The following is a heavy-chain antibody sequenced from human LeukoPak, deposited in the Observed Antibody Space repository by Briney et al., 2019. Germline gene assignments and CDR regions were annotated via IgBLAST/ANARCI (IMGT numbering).Heavy chain of an antibody. V-gene: IGHV3-53*01. CDR2: IHNDGTA. Sequence: GFLRLSCVVSGFTVSGNSLTWVRQAPGRGLEWVSLIHNDGTAIYRDSVKGRFTLSRDISKNMVSLQMSSLKVEDTAVYYCARQSLPTGDYSGYDFDAFDIWGQGTAVTVSS. J-gene: IGHJ3*02. CDR1: GFTVSGNS. D-gene: IGHD5-12*01. CDR3: ARQSLPTGDYSGYDFDAFDI.